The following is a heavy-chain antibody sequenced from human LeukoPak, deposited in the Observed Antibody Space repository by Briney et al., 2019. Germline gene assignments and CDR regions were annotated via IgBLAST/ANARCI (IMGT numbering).Heavy chain of an antibody. V-gene: IGHV3-53*01. Sequence: PGGSLRLSCAASGFTVSSNYMSWVRQAPGKGLEWVLVIYSGGSTYYADSVKGRFTISRDNSKNTLYLQMNSLRAEDTAVYYCARHPEYSSGWYRNYYFDYWGQGTLVTVSS. CDR2: IYSGGST. D-gene: IGHD6-19*01. CDR1: GFTVSSNY. CDR3: ARHPEYSSGWYRNYYFDY. J-gene: IGHJ4*02.